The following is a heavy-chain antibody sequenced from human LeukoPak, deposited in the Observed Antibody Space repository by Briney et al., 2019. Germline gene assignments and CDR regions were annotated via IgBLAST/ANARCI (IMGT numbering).Heavy chain of an antibody. CDR3: ARQFWSANKGFDP. V-gene: IGHV4-39*07. CDR2: IYHSGST. Sequence: PSETLSLTCTVSGGSINSGSYYWGWIRQPPGQGLEWIGSIYHSGSTYYNPSLKSRVSMSLDLSKIHFSLKLSSVTAADTAVYYCARQFWSANKGFDPWGQGALVTVSS. CDR1: GGSINSGSYY. D-gene: IGHD3-3*02. J-gene: IGHJ5*02.